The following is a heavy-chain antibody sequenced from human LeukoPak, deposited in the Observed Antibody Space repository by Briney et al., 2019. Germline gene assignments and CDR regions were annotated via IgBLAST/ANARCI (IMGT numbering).Heavy chain of an antibody. CDR1: GFTFSSYS. Sequence: GGSLRLSCAASGFTFSSYSMHWVRQAPGKGLEWVSSISSSSSYIYYAASVKGRFTTSRDNAKNSLYLQMNSLRAEDTAVYYCASGSSSRRVDYWGQGTLVTVSS. CDR2: ISSSSSYI. V-gene: IGHV3-21*01. CDR3: ASGSSSRRVDY. J-gene: IGHJ4*02. D-gene: IGHD6-13*01.